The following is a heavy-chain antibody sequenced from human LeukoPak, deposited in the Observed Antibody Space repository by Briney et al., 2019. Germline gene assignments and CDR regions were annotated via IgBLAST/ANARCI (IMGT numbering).Heavy chain of an antibody. J-gene: IGHJ4*02. Sequence: SETLSLTCAVYGGSFSGYYWSWIRQPPGKGLEWIGEINHSGSTNYNPSLKSRVTISVDTSKNQFYLMLSSVTAADTAVYYCARVPARRVVTTPTFFDYWGQGTLVTVSS. CDR2: INHSGST. CDR3: ARVPARRVVTTPTFFDY. D-gene: IGHD2-21*02. CDR1: GGSFSGYY. V-gene: IGHV4-34*01.